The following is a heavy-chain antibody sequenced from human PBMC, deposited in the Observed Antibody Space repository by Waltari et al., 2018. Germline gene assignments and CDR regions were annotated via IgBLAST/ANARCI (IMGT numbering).Heavy chain of an antibody. CDR3: ALTTVVTGINFDY. Sequence: QVQLQQWGAGLLKPSETLSLTCAVYGGSFSGYYWSWIRQPPGKGLEWIGELKHSGSTNYNPSPKSRVTISVNTSKNRFSLKLSSVTAADTAVYYCALTTVVTGINFDYWGKGTLVTVSS. CDR2: LKHSGST. CDR1: GGSFSGYY. V-gene: IGHV4-34*01. J-gene: IGHJ4*02. D-gene: IGHD4-17*01.